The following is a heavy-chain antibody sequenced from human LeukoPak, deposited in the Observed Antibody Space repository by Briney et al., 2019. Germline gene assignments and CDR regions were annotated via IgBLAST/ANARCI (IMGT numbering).Heavy chain of an antibody. V-gene: IGHV1-69*02. J-gene: IGHJ3*02. CDR1: GGTFSSYT. Sequence: SVKVSCKASGGTFSSYTIIWVRQAPGQGLEWMGRIIPILGIANYAQKFQGRVTITADKSTSTAYMELSSLRSEDTAVYYCASSSSGPPAFDIWGQGTMVTVSS. CDR2: IIPILGIA. CDR3: ASSSSGPPAFDI. D-gene: IGHD6-19*01.